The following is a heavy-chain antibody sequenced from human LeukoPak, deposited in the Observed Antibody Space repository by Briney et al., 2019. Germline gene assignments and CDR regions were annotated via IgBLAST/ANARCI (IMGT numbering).Heavy chain of an antibody. CDR3: ARRVRKAAAGTGYYYYMDV. D-gene: IGHD6-13*01. CDR2: INHSGST. CDR1: GGSFSGYY. V-gene: IGHV4-34*01. J-gene: IGHJ6*03. Sequence: SETLSLTCAVYGGSFSGYYWSWIRQPPGKGLEWIGEINHSGSTNYNPSLKSRVTISVDTSKNQFSLKLSSVTAADTAVYYCARRVRKAAAGTGYYYYMDVWGKGTTVTVSS.